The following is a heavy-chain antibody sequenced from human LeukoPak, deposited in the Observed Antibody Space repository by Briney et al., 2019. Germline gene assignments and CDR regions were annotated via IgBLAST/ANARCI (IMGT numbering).Heavy chain of an antibody. J-gene: IGHJ3*01. CDR2: TNKDGSGT. CDR1: GFTFSSYW. CDR3: VREMGSSSYVFDF. V-gene: IGHV3-74*01. D-gene: IGHD6-13*01. Sequence: GGSLRLSCAASGFTFSSYWMHWVRQAPGKGLVWVSRTNKDGSGTTYADSVKGRFTVSRDNAKNTLLLQMNSLRAEDTAVYHCVREMGSSSYVFDFWGQGTMVTVSS.